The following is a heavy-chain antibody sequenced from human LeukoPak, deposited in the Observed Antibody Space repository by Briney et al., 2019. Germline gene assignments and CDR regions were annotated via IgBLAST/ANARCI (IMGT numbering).Heavy chain of an antibody. D-gene: IGHD2-15*01. V-gene: IGHV1-69*05. CDR2: IIPIFGTA. CDR1: GGTFGSYA. Sequence: SVKVSCKASGGTFGSYAISWVRQAPGQGLEWMGGIIPIFGTANYAQKFQGRVTITTDESTSTAYMELSSLRSEDMAVYYCASPHCSGGSCYLSEYFQHWGQGTLVTVSS. J-gene: IGHJ1*01. CDR3: ASPHCSGGSCYLSEYFQH.